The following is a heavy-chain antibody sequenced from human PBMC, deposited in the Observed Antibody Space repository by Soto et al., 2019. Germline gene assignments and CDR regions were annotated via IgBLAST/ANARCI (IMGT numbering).Heavy chain of an antibody. Sequence: EVQLLESGGGLVQPGGSLRLSCAASGFTFSSYAMSWVRQAPGKGLEWVSGISGSGVSTYYADSVKGRFTISRDNSKSTLYLQMNSLRAEDTAVYYCAKDRERIATRSIDYRGQGTLVTVSS. CDR1: GFTFSSYA. CDR2: ISGSGVST. CDR3: AKDRERIATRSIDY. V-gene: IGHV3-23*01. D-gene: IGHD6-6*01. J-gene: IGHJ4*02.